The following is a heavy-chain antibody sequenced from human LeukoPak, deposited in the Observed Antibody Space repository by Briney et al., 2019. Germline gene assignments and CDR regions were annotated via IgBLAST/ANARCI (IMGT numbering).Heavy chain of an antibody. CDR3: ARGDRTYYDYVWGSYTPIY. CDR2: IYYSGST. Sequence: YPSETLSLTCTVSGGSISSGGYYWSWIRQHPGKGLEWIGYIYYSGSTYYNPSLKSRVTISVDTSKNQFSLKLSSVTAADTAVYYCARGDRTYYDYVWGSYTPIYWGQGTLVTVSP. CDR1: GGSISSGGYY. V-gene: IGHV4-31*03. D-gene: IGHD3-16*01. J-gene: IGHJ4*02.